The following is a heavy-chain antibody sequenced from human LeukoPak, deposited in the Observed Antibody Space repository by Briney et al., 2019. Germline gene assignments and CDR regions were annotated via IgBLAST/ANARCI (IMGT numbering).Heavy chain of an antibody. J-gene: IGHJ3*02. D-gene: IGHD4-23*01. CDR3: ARGRVGGDAFDI. V-gene: IGHV4-34*01. CDR2: INHSGST. Sequence: PSETLSLTCAVYGGSFSGYYWSWIRQPPGKGLEWIGEINHSGSTNYNPSLKSRVTISVDTSKNQFSLKLSSVTAADTAVYYCARGRVGGDAFDIWGHATMVTVSP. CDR1: GGSFSGYY.